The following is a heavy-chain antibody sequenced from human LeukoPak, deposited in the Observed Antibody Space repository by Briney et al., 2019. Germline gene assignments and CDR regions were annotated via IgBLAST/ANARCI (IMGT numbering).Heavy chain of an antibody. CDR3: TRRLATRDY. CDR2: ISYDGSNK. Sequence: GRSLRLSCAASGFTFSSYAMHWVRQAPGKGLEWVAVISYDGSNKYYADSVKGRFTISRDNSKNTAYLQMNSLKTEDTAVYYCTRRLATRDYWGQGTLVTVYS. J-gene: IGHJ4*02. V-gene: IGHV3-30-3*01. CDR1: GFTFSSYA.